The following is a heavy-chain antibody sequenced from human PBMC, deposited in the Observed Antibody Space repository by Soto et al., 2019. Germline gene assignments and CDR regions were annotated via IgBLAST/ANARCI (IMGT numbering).Heavy chain of an antibody. D-gene: IGHD3-9*01. CDR2: IVVGSSNT. CDR1: GFTFTNSA. V-gene: IGHV1-58*01. CDR3: AADTPHYDILTGFENYYYYGMDV. Sequence: SVNVSCKASGFTFTNSAVQWVRQARVQRLEWIGWIVVGSSNTKYAQKFQERVTITSDMATSTAYMELSSLRSEDTAVYYCAADTPHYDILTGFENYYYYGMDVWGQGTTVTVSS. J-gene: IGHJ6*02.